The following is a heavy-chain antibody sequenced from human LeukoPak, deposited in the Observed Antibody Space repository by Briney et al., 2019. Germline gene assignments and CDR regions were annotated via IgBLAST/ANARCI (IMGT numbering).Heavy chain of an antibody. CDR1: DGSISSYY. D-gene: IGHD3-9*01. CDR3: VRLTPYYDVLTGYYGTPDYFDY. Sequence: SETLSLTCTVSDGSISSYYWSWIRQPPGKGLEWIGYIYYSGSTNYNPSLKSRVTISVDTSKNQFSLKLSSVTAADTAVYYCVRLTPYYDVLTGYYGTPDYFDYWGQGTLVTVSS. J-gene: IGHJ4*02. V-gene: IGHV4-59*08. CDR2: IYYSGST.